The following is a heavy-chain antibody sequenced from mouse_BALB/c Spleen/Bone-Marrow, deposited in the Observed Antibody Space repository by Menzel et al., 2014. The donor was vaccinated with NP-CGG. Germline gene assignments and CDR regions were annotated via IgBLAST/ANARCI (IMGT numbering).Heavy chain of an antibody. J-gene: IGHJ4*01. CDR3: ARKDYFGYAAMDY. Sequence: EVHLVESGGGLVQPGGSRKLSCAASGFTFSSFGMHWVRQAPEKGLEWVAYISGGSSIIYHADTVKGRFTISRDNPKNTLFLQMTSLRSEDTAIYYCARKDYFGYAAMDYWGQGTSVTVSS. CDR1: GFTFSSFG. V-gene: IGHV5-17*02. CDR2: ISGGSSII. D-gene: IGHD1-2*01.